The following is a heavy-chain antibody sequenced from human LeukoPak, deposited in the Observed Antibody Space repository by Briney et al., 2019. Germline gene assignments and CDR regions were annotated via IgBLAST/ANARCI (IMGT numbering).Heavy chain of an antibody. CDR3: ARVGSGITGTEPGINYYYYYMDV. V-gene: IGHV4-4*07. CDR1: GGSISSYY. CDR2: IYTSGST. J-gene: IGHJ6*03. D-gene: IGHD1-20*01. Sequence: SETLSLTCTVPGGSISSYYWSWIRQPAGKGLEWIGRIYTSGSTNYNPSLKSRVTMSVDTSKNQFSLKLSSVTAADTAVYYCARVGSGITGTEPGINYYYYYMDVWGKGTTVTVSS.